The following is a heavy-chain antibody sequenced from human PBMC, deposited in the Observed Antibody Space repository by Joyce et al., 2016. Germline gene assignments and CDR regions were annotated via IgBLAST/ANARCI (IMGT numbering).Heavy chain of an antibody. J-gene: IGHJ6*02. CDR3: ARGGISYYYAMDV. CDR1: GSTFSSSS. CDR2: ISATSYYI. V-gene: IGHV3-21*01. Sequence: QLVESGGGVVKAGGSLRLSCEASGSTFSSSSMSWVRQAPGKGLEWVAAISATSYYIFHAETVRGRFTVSRDNAKKTLYLQMNSLRAEDSAVFYCARGGISYYYAMDVWGQGTTVTVSS. D-gene: IGHD3-16*01.